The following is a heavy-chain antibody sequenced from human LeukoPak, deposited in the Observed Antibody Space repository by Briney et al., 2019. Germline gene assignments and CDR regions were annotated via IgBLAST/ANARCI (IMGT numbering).Heavy chain of an antibody. CDR1: GFTFSSYS. D-gene: IGHD6-19*01. J-gene: IGHJ3*02. CDR2: ISSSSSYI. Sequence: PGGSLRLSCAASGFTFSSYSMNWVRQAPGKGLEWVSSISSSSSYIYYADSVKGRFTISRDNAKNSLYLQMNSLRAEDTAVYYCARERYSSGPGAFDIWGQGTMVTVSS. CDR3: ARERYSSGPGAFDI. V-gene: IGHV3-21*01.